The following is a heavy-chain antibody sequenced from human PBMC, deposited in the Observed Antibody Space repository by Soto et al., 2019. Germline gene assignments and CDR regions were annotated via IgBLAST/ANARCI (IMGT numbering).Heavy chain of an antibody. V-gene: IGHV3-30-3*01. CDR1: GFTFSSYT. J-gene: IGHJ4*02. D-gene: IGHD3-22*01. CDR2: ISYAGGDK. CDR3: TSEYSFAVVAEGN. Sequence: QVQLVESGGGVVQPGRSLRLSCAASGFTFSSYTMHWVRQTPGRGLEWVADISYAGGDKYYAESVKGRFTISRDNSKHTMYLQMNSMRAEDTSVYYRTSEYSFAVVAEGNWGQGILGAVSS.